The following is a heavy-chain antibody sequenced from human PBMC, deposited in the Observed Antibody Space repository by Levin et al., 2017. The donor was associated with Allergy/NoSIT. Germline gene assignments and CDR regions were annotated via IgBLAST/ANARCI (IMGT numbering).Heavy chain of an antibody. Sequence: GGSLRLSCSASGFTLSSYWMHWVRQAPGKGLVWVSRIDSDGTSASHADSVKGRFTISRDNAKNTLYLQMNSLRVEDTAVYYCARDRQLVGTAARDVWGQGTMVTVSS. CDR2: IDSDGTSA. D-gene: IGHD6-13*01. V-gene: IGHV3-74*01. CDR3: ARDRQLVGTAARDV. CDR1: GFTLSSYW. J-gene: IGHJ3*01.